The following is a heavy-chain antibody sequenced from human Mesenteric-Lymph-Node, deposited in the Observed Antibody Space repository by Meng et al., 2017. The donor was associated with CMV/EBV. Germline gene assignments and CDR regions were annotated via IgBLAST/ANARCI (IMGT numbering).Heavy chain of an antibody. D-gene: IGHD2-21*01. CDR3: ARFRAFDY. V-gene: IGHV3-9*01. J-gene: IGHJ4*02. CDR2: ISWNSGSI. Sequence: SLRLSCAASGFTFDDYAMHWVRQAPGKGLEWVSGISWNSGSIGYADSVKGRFTISRDNAKNSLYLQMNSLKAEDTAVYYCARFRAFDYWGQGTLVTVSS. CDR1: GFTFDDYA.